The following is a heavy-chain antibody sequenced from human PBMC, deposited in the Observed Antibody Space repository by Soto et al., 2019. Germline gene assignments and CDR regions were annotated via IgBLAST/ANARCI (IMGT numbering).Heavy chain of an antibody. CDR3: AKVHSSSCYPGAFDI. Sequence: GGSLRLSCAASGFTFSSYGMHWVRQAPGKGLEWVAVISYDGSNKYYADSVKGRFTISRDNSKNTLYLQMNSLRAEDTAVYYCAKVHSSSCYPGAFDIWGQGTMVTVSS. V-gene: IGHV3-30*18. CDR2: ISYDGSNK. J-gene: IGHJ3*02. CDR1: GFTFSSYG. D-gene: IGHD6-13*01.